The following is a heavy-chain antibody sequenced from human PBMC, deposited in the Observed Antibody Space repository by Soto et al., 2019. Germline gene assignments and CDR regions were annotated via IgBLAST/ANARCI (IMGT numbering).Heavy chain of an antibody. V-gene: IGHV1-18*01. D-gene: IGHD6-13*01. CDR2: ISGYNGDT. J-gene: IGHJ4*02. Sequence: QVQLVQSGAEVTKPGASVTVSCETSGYTFSNYGITWVRQAPGQGLEGMGWISGYNGDTNYPEKLQGRVTMTTDTSTSTVYMELRNLRSDDTAMYYCARDHSSSWHDFDYWGQGTLVTVSS. CDR3: ARDHSSSWHDFDY. CDR1: GYTFSNYG.